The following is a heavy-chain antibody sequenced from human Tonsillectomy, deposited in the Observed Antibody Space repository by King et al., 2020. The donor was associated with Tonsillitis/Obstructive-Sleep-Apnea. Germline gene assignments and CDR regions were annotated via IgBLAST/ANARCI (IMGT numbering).Heavy chain of an antibody. CDR1: GGSFSGYY. Sequence: HVQLQQWGAGLLKPSETLSLTCSVYGGSFSGYYWSWSRHPPGTGLEWIGEINHSGSTNYNPSLKSRGTISVDTSKNQFSLKLSSVTAADTAVYYCLNGAATGWFDPWGQGTLVTVSS. J-gene: IGHJ5*02. CDR2: INHSGST. V-gene: IGHV4-34*01. CDR3: LNGAATGWFDP. D-gene: IGHD3-10*01.